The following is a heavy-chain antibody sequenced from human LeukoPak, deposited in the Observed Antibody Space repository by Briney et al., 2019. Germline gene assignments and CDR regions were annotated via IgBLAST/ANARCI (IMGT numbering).Heavy chain of an antibody. CDR2: INPNSGGT. Sequence: ASVKVSCKASGYKFTSHYIHWVRQAPGQGLEWMGRINPNSGGTNYAQKFQGRVTMTRDTSISTAYMELSRLRSDDTAVYYCARHDYGDSQLDYWGQGTLVTVSS. D-gene: IGHD4-17*01. J-gene: IGHJ4*02. V-gene: IGHV1-2*06. CDR1: GYKFTSHY. CDR3: ARHDYGDSQLDY.